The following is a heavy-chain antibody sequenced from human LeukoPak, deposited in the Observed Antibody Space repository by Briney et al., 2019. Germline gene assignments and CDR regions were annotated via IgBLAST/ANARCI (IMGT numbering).Heavy chain of an antibody. D-gene: IGHD6-19*01. CDR3: AKGRRSSGWLDAFDI. Sequence: GGSLRLSCAASGFTFSSYAMSWVRQAPGKGLEWVSTISCCSGSTYYADSVKGRFTISRDNSKNTLYLQMNSLRAEDTAVYYCAKGRRSSGWLDAFDIWGQGTMVTVSS. V-gene: IGHV3-23*01. CDR2: ISCCSGST. J-gene: IGHJ3*02. CDR1: GFTFSSYA.